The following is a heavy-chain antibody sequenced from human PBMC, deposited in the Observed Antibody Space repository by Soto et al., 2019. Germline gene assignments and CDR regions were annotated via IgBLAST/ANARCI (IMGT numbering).Heavy chain of an antibody. CDR3: ARDLGGWTDY. D-gene: IGHD6-19*01. CDR2: INAGNGNR. Sequence: QVQLVQSGAEVKKPGASVKVSCKASGYTFTSYGMHWVRQAPGQRLEWMGWINAGNGNRKYSQKFQGRVTITSDTSASTAYMELSSLRSEDTTVYYCARDLGGWTDYWGQGTLVTVSS. J-gene: IGHJ4*02. CDR1: GYTFTSYG. V-gene: IGHV1-3*01.